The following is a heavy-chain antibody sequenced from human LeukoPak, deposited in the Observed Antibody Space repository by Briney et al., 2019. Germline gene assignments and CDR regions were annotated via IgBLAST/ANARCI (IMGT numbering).Heavy chain of an antibody. CDR3: ARDFRIAARPGWFDP. CDR2: INPNSGGT. Sequence: AASVKVSCKASGYTFTGYYMHWVRQAPGQGLEWMGWINPNSGGTNYAQKFQGRVTMTRDTSISTAYMELSRLRSDDTAVYYCARDFRIAARPGWFDPWSQGTLVTVSS. V-gene: IGHV1-2*02. J-gene: IGHJ5*02. CDR1: GYTFTGYY. D-gene: IGHD6-6*01.